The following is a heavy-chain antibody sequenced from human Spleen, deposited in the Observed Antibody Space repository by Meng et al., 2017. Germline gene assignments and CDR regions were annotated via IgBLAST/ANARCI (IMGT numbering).Heavy chain of an antibody. CDR2: IHLGGRP. V-gene: IGHV4-4*02. J-gene: IGHJ4*02. D-gene: IGHD3-10*01. CDR3: ARAIRFGDLSHFDR. Sequence: QVALQGAGPGLVEPSGTLSLTCAVAGASIATTNWWGWVRQPPGKGLEWIGEIHLGGRPNYSPSLRSRVTISLDTSYNQFSLKLNSVTAADTATYYCARAIRFGDLSHFDRWGQGTLVTVSS. CDR1: GASIATTNW.